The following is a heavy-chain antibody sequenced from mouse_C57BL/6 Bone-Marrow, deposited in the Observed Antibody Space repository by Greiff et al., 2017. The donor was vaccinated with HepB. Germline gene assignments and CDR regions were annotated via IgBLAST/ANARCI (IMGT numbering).Heavy chain of an antibody. D-gene: IGHD1-1*01. Sequence: EVKLVESGGDLVKPGGSLKLSCAASGFTFSSYGMSWVRQTPDKRLEWVATISSGGSYTYYPDSVKGRFTISRDNAKNTLYLQMSSLKSEDTAMYYCARRGSSLCYYAMDYWGQGTSVTVSS. CDR3: ARRGSSLCYYAMDY. CDR2: ISSGGSYT. V-gene: IGHV5-6*02. J-gene: IGHJ4*01. CDR1: GFTFSSYG.